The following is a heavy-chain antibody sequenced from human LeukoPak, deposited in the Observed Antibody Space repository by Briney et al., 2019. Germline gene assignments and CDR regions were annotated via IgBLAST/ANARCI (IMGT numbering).Heavy chain of an antibody. V-gene: IGHV6-1*01. D-gene: IGHD3-16*01. CDR1: GDSVSSNSAA. Sequence: SQTLSLTCAISGDSVSSNSAAWNWIRQSPSRGLEWLGRTYYRSKWYNDYAVFVKSRITFNPDTSKNQFSLKLSSVTAADTAVYYCATGEGHPTDYWGQGTLVTVSS. J-gene: IGHJ4*02. CDR2: TYYRSKWYN. CDR3: ATGEGHPTDY.